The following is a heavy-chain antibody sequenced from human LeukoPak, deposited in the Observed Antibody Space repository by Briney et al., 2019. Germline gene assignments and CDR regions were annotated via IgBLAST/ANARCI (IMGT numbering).Heavy chain of an antibody. J-gene: IGHJ3*02. CDR3: ARYFDFRGAFDI. CDR1: GYTFTGYY. D-gene: IGHD3-9*01. CDR2: INPNSGGT. Sequence: ASVKVSCKASGYTFTGYYMHWVRQAPGQGLEWMGWINPNSGGTNYAQKFQGRVTMTRDTSISTAYMELSRLRSDDTAVYYCARYFDFRGAFDIWGQGTMVTVSS. V-gene: IGHV1-2*02.